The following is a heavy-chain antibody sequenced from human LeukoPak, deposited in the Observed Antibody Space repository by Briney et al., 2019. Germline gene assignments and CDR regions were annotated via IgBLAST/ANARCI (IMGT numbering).Heavy chain of an antibody. D-gene: IGHD3-22*01. CDR3: ASSPRGYYDSSGYYNDAFDI. Sequence: ASVKVSCKASGYTFTSYGISWVRQAPGQGLEWMGWISAYNGNTNYAQKLQGRVTMTTDTSTSTAYMELRSLRSEDTAVYYCASSPRGYYDSSGYYNDAFDIWGQGTMVTVSS. J-gene: IGHJ3*02. CDR1: GYTFTSYG. CDR2: ISAYNGNT. V-gene: IGHV1-18*01.